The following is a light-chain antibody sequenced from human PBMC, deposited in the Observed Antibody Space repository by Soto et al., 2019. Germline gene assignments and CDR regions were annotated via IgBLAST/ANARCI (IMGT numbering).Light chain of an antibody. V-gene: IGKV3-20*01. CDR1: QSLTGGY. CDR3: QQYGSSPPT. J-gene: IGKJ1*01. Sequence: DIVLTQSPGTLSLSPGERATLSCRASQSLTGGYLAWYQQKPGQAPRLVIFGASSRATGIPDRFSGSGSGTDFTLTINRLEPEDFALYYCQQYGSSPPTFGQGTKVDI. CDR2: GAS.